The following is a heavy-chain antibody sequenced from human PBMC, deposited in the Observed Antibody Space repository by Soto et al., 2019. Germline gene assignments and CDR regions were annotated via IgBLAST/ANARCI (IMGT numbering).Heavy chain of an antibody. CDR1: DVSITSYY. CDR3: ARDLSDYIWGTWRSINWFDP. V-gene: IGHV4-59*01. D-gene: IGHD3-16*01. Sequence: SETLSLTCSVSDVSITSYYWSWIRQPPGKGLEWIGSISHTGSTKYNPSLKSRVTMSVATSKNQISLKLSSVTAADTALYFCARDLSDYIWGTWRSINWFDPWGQGTLVTVSS. J-gene: IGHJ5*02. CDR2: ISHTGST.